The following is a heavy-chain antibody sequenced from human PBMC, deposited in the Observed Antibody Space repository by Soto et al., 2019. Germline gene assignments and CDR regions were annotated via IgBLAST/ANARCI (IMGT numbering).Heavy chain of an antibody. J-gene: IGHJ4*02. CDR3: SKDARWGRDYYDSSGYYYPDY. Sequence: QVQLVESGGGVVQPGRSLRLSCAASGFTFSSYGMHWVRQAPGKGLEWVAVISYDGSNKYYADSVKGRFTISRDNSKNTLYLQMNSMRAEDKAVYYCSKDARWGRDYYDSSGYYYPDYWGQGTLVTVSS. CDR1: GFTFSSYG. D-gene: IGHD3-22*01. CDR2: ISYDGSNK. V-gene: IGHV3-30*18.